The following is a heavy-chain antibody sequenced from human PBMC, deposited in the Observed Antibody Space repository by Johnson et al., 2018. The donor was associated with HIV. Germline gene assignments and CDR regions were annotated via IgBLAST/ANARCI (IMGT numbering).Heavy chain of an antibody. D-gene: IGHD3-16*01. CDR1: GFTVSSNY. V-gene: IGHV3-66*01. J-gene: IGHJ3*02. Sequence: EVQLVESGGGVVRPGGSLRLSCAASGFTVSSNYMSWVRQAPGKGLEWVSVIYSGGNTYYADSVKGRLTISRDNSKNTVFLQMNRLRAEDRAVYYCARDGGGRGGDAFDIWGQGTKVTVSS. CDR3: ARDGGGRGGDAFDI. CDR2: IYSGGNT.